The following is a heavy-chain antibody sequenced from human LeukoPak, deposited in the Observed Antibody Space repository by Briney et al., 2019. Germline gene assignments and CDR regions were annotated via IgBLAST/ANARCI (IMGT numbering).Heavy chain of an antibody. CDR1: GGSISSYY. V-gene: IGHV4-59*12. CDR3: ARGNEELLTFDY. J-gene: IGHJ4*02. Sequence: SETLSLTCTVSGGSISSYYWSWIRQPPGKGLEWIGYIYYSGSTNYNPSLKSRVTISVDRSKNQFSLKLSSVTAADTAVYYCARGNEELLTFDYWGQGTLVTVSS. D-gene: IGHD1-26*01. CDR2: IYYSGST.